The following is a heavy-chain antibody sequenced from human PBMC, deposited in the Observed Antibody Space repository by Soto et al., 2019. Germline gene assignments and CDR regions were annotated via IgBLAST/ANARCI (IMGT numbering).Heavy chain of an antibody. CDR3: ASEPYLYDSSGYYDY. Sequence: SETLSLTXTVSGGSISSGGYYWNWIRQHPGKGLEWIGYIHYSGSNYYNPSLKSRVTMSTDTSENQFSLKLSSVTAADTAVYYCASEPYLYDSSGYYDYWGQGTLVTVSS. CDR1: GGSISSGGYY. CDR2: IHYSGSN. J-gene: IGHJ4*02. D-gene: IGHD3-22*01. V-gene: IGHV4-31*02.